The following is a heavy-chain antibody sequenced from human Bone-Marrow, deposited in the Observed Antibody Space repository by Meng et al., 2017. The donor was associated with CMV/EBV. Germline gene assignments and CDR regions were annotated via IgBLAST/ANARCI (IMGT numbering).Heavy chain of an antibody. CDR1: GFTFSSYW. CDR3: ARGKGPPTY. Sequence: LSLTCAASGFTFSSYWMSWVRQAPGKGLEWVANIKQDGSEKYYVDSVKGRFTISRDNAKNSLYLQMNSLRAEDTAVYYCARGKGPPTYWGQGTLVTVSS. V-gene: IGHV3-7*01. J-gene: IGHJ4*02. CDR2: IKQDGSEK.